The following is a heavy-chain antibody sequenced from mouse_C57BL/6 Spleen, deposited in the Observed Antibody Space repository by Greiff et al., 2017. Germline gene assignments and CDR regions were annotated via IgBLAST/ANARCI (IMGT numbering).Heavy chain of an antibody. D-gene: IGHD1-1*01. J-gene: IGHJ4*01. V-gene: IGHV1-55*01. CDR2: IYPGSGST. CDR3: AVLLRKGYYAMDY. Sequence: QVQLQQPGAELVKPGASVTMSCKASGYTFTSYWITWVKQMPGQGLEWIGDIYPGSGSTNSNEKFKSKVTLTVDTSSSTAYMQLSSRTSEDSAVYYCAVLLRKGYYAMDYWGQGTSVTVSS. CDR1: GYTFTSYW.